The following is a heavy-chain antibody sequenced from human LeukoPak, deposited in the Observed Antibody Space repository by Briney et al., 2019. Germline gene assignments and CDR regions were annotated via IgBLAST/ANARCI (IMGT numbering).Heavy chain of an antibody. V-gene: IGHV1-18*01. CDR1: YRYSSEG. D-gene: IGHD1-26*01. CDR3: ARGTGSRAFDY. Sequence: YRYSSEGKGCGSRGPRQQLEWMGWISAYNGNTNYAQKLQGRVTMTTDTSTSTAYMELRSLRSDDTAVYYCARGTGSRAFDYWGQGTLVTVSS. J-gene: IGHJ4*02. CDR2: ISAYNGNT.